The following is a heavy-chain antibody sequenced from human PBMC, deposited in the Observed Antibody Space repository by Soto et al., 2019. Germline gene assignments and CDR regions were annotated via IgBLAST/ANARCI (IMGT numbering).Heavy chain of an antibody. J-gene: IGHJ6*02. Sequence: EVQLLESGGGLVQPGGSLRLSCAASGFTLSTYGMTWVRQAPGKGLEWVSAITGTGGNTYYVESVKGRFTVSRDNSKNMPYLQVNSLRAAGPDVYYCTRIRGYYSGLDVWGQGNTVTVSS. CDR3: TRIRGYYSGLDV. CDR1: GFTLSTYG. V-gene: IGHV3-23*01. CDR2: ITGTGGNT.